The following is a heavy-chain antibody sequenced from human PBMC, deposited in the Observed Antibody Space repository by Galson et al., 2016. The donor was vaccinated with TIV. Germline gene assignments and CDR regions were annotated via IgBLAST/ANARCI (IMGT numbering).Heavy chain of an antibody. D-gene: IGHD2-21*02. CDR2: IIPISAIA. Sequence: SVKVSCKASGGTFDNYPITWVRQAPGQGLEWMGGIIPISAIADNAQKFQGRISITADESTSTAYMELSSLRSEDTAVYYCARLTPCGGDCYYFDYWGQGTPVTVSS. CDR3: ARLTPCGGDCYYFDY. J-gene: IGHJ4*02. CDR1: GGTFDNYP. V-gene: IGHV1-69*13.